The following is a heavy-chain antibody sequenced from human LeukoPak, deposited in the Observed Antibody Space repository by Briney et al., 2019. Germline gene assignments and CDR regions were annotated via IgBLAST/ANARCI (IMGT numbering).Heavy chain of an antibody. Sequence: PGGSLRLSCAAPGFIFHDYAIHWVRQPPGKGLEWVSLIRGDGGSTFYADSVKGRFTISRDNSKNSLYLQMSSLRIEDTALYYCARESESSGWYDFWGQGTLVTVSS. CDR1: GFIFHDYA. J-gene: IGHJ5*01. V-gene: IGHV3-43*02. CDR3: ARESESSGWYDF. D-gene: IGHD3-22*01. CDR2: IRGDGGST.